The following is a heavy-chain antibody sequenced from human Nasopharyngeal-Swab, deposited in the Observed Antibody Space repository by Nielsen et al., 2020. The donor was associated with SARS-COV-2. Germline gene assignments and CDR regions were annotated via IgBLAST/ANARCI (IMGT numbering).Heavy chain of an antibody. Sequence: SETLSLTCAVHVGSFSAYYCSWVRQPPGKGLEWIGEVDHTGRTNNHPSLQSRITMSVDTSKNQFSLTLSSVTAADTAVYYCARGGYQLLLRSYYYGMDVWSQGTTVTVSS. J-gene: IGHJ6*02. CDR2: VDHTGRT. CDR3: ARGGYQLLLRSYYYGMDV. D-gene: IGHD2-2*01. V-gene: IGHV4-34*01. CDR1: VGSFSAYY.